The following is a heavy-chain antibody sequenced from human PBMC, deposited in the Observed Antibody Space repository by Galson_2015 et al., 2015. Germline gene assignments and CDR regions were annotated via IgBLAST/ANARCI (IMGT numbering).Heavy chain of an antibody. CDR3: AKDRQAVVMSAIDY. CDR2: LSHTGSSI. Sequence: SLRLSCAASGFTFSSSAMNWVRQAPGKGLEWVSALSHTGSSIYYADSVKGRFTISRDNSKNTLYLHLNSLRADDTAVYYCAKDRQAVVMSAIDYWGQGTQVTVSS. CDR1: GFTFSSSA. V-gene: IGHV3-23*01. D-gene: IGHD2-21*02. J-gene: IGHJ4*02.